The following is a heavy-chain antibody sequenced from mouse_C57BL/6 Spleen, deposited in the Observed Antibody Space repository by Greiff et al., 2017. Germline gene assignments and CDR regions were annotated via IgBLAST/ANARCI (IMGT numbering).Heavy chain of an antibody. CDR3: ARGGFYAMDY. V-gene: IGHV5-16*01. CDR2: INYDGIST. J-gene: IGHJ4*01. Sequence: EVHLVESEGGLVQPGSSMKLSCTASGFTFSDYYMAWVRQVPEKGLEWVANINYDGISTYYLAALKSRFIISRDNAKNILYLQMSSLKSEDTATYYCARGGFYAMDYWGQGTSVSVSA. CDR1: GFTFSDYY.